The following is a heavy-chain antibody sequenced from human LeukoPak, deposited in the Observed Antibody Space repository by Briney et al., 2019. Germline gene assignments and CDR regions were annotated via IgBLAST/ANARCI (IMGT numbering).Heavy chain of an antibody. D-gene: IGHD2-8*01. CDR2: INPNSGGT. V-gene: IGHV1-2*02. CDR1: GYTFTGYY. J-gene: IGHJ4*02. CDR3: ARVEYCTKGVCINFDL. Sequence: ASVKVSCKASGYTFTGYYIHWMRQAPGQGLEWMGWINPNSGGTKYAQKFQGRVTVTRDTSTSTAYMELSGLRADDTAAYYCARVEYCTKGVCINFDLWGQGTLVTVSS.